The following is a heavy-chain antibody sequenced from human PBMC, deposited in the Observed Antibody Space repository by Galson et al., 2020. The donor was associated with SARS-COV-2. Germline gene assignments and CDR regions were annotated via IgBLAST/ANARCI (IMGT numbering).Heavy chain of an antibody. CDR1: GYTFTSYY. CDR3: AREGYYDFWSGYPPSGMDV. V-gene: IGHV1-46*01. CDR2: INPSGGST. D-gene: IGHD3-3*01. J-gene: IGHJ6*02. Sequence: ASVKVSCKASGYTFTSYYMHWVRQAPGQGLEWMGIINPSGGSTSYAQKFQGRVTMTRDTSTSTVYMELSSLRSEDTAVYYCAREGYYDFWSGYPPSGMDVWGQGTTVTVSS.